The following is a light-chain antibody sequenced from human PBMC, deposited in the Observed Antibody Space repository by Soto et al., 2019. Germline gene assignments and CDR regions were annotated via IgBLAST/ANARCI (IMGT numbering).Light chain of an antibody. V-gene: IGKV3-20*01. J-gene: IGKJ4*01. CDR3: QLYGSSPELT. CDR2: DSS. Sequence: EIVLTQSPGTLSLSPGDGAALSCRTTQILNGGSLAWYQVKPGQAPRLLMYDSSIRAAGVPNRFSGSGSGTDFTLTISRLETEDFAVYYCQLYGSSPELTFGGGTKV. CDR1: QILNGGS.